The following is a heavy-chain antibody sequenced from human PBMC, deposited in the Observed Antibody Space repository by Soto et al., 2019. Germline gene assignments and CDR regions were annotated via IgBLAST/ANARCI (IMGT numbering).Heavy chain of an antibody. CDR2: ISDRGTT. CDR1: GGSIDDYY. V-gene: IGHV4-59*01. Sequence: PSETLSLTCTVFGGSIDDYYWSWIRQSPGKGPEWIGHISDRGTTDYNPSLKSRVTISVDRSKKQFSLKVTSVTAADTAVYYCARDRWTARANWFDPWGQGTLVTVSS. CDR3: ARDRWTARANWFDP. D-gene: IGHD3-16*02. J-gene: IGHJ5*02.